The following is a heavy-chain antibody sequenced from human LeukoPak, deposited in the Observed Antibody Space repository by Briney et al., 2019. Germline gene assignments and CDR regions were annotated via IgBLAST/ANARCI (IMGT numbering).Heavy chain of an antibody. Sequence: VASVKVSCKASGYAFTTSDINWVRQATGQGLEWMGWMNPNSGNTGYAQKFQGRVTITRNTSISTAYMELSSLRSEDTAVYYCAREGVYSSSSGFDPWGQGTLVTVSS. D-gene: IGHD6-6*01. CDR2: MNPNSGNT. J-gene: IGHJ5*02. CDR3: AREGVYSSSSGFDP. V-gene: IGHV1-8*01. CDR1: GYAFTTSD.